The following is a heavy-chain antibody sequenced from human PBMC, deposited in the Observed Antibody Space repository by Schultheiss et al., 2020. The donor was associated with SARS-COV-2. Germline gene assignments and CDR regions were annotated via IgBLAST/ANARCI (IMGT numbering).Heavy chain of an antibody. CDR1: GGSFSGYY. J-gene: IGHJ3*02. CDR3: ARAAGLYSSSWYASPRLDAFDI. Sequence: SETLSLTCAVYGGSFSGYYWSWIRQPPGKGLEWIGEINHSGSTYYNPSLKSRVTISVDTSKNQFSLKLSSVTAADTAVYYCARAAGLYSSSWYASPRLDAFDIWGQGTMVTVSS. D-gene: IGHD6-13*01. V-gene: IGHV4-34*01. CDR2: INHSGST.